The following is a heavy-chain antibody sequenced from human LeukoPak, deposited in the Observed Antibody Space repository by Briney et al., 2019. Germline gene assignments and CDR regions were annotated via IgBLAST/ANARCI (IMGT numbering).Heavy chain of an antibody. CDR1: GYSFPSYW. CDR3: ASPIEAAAYDAFDI. Sequence: GESLKISCKASGYSFPSYWIGWMRQMPGKGLEWMGTIYPGNSDTRYSPSFQGQVTISADKSITTAYLQWSSLKASDTAMYYCASPIEAAAYDAFDIWGQGTMVTVSS. J-gene: IGHJ3*02. D-gene: IGHD6-13*01. CDR2: IYPGNSDT. V-gene: IGHV5-51*01.